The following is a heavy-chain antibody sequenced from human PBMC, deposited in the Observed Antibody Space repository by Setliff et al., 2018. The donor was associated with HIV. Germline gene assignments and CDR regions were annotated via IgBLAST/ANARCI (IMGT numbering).Heavy chain of an antibody. CDR2: INSDGSNT. CDR1: GFTFSSYW. CDR3: ARVLTVTSDFDY. D-gene: IGHD4-17*01. Sequence: GGSLRLSCAASGFTFSSYWMHWVRQAPGKGLVWVSRINSDGSNTNYADSVKGRFTISRDNAKNTLYLQMNSLRVEDTAVYYCARVLTVTSDFDYWGQGTLVTVSS. V-gene: IGHV3-74*01. J-gene: IGHJ4*02.